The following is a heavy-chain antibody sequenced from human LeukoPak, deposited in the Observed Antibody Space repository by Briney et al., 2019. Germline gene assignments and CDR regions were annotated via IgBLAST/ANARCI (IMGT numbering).Heavy chain of an antibody. D-gene: IGHD6-13*01. CDR2: MKYDGSEK. V-gene: IGHV3-7*01. CDR3: ARDIEAAGLFLDY. Sequence: GGSLRFSVAASGFTFRSYWMSWFRQAPGKGREWVANMKYDGSEKYYVDSVKGRFTISRDNAKDSLYLQMNSLRAEDTAVYYCARDIEAAGLFLDYWGQGTLVTVSS. CDR1: GFTFRSYW. J-gene: IGHJ4*02.